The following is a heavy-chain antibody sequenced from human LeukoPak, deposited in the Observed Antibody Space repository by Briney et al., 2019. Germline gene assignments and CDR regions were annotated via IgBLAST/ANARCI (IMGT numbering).Heavy chain of an antibody. CDR1: GGSISSGGYS. V-gene: IGHV4-30-2*01. D-gene: IGHD5-12*01. J-gene: IGHJ4*02. CDR2: IYHSGST. CDR3: ARESGYSGYDYVCYFDY. Sequence: PSETLSLTCAVPGGSISSGGYSWSWIRQPPGKGLEWIGYIYHSGSTYYNPSLKSRVTISVDRSKNQFSLKLSSVTAADTAVYYCARESGYSGYDYVCYFDYWGQGTLVTVSS.